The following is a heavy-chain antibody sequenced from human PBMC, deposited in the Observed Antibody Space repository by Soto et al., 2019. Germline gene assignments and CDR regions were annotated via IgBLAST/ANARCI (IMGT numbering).Heavy chain of an antibody. J-gene: IGHJ6*02. CDR2: IYYSGST. CDR1: GGSISSGGYY. CDR3: ARDSYYDSKWAYGMDV. Sequence: PSETLSLTCTVSGGSISSGGYYWSWIRQHPGKGLEWIGYIYYSGSTYYNPSLKSRVTISVDTSKNQFSLKLSSVTAADTAVYYCARDSYYDSKWAYGMDVWGQGSKVTVSS. V-gene: IGHV4-31*03. D-gene: IGHD3-22*01.